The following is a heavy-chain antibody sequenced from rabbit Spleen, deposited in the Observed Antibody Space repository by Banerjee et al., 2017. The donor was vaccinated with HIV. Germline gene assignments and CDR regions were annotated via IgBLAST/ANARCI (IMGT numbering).Heavy chain of an antibody. CDR3: ARDSGTSFSSYGMDL. Sequence: QSLEESGGDLVKPEASLTLTCKASGFSFSTSDCMSWVRQAPGKGPEWIACIYTGSRGSIYYASWAKGRFTITSDNAQSTVDLKMTSLTAADTATYFCARDSGTSFSSYGMDLWGPGTLVTV. V-gene: IGHV1S40*01. J-gene: IGHJ6*01. CDR2: IYTGSRGSI. CDR1: GFSFSTSDC. D-gene: IGHD8-1*01.